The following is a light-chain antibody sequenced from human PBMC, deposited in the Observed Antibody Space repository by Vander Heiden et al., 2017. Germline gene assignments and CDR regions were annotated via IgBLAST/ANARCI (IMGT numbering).Light chain of an antibody. CDR2: AAS. V-gene: IGKV1-8*01. Sequence: AIRMTQYPSSFSASTGDRVTITCRASQGISSYLAWYQQKPGKAPKLLIYAASTLQSGVPSRFSGSGSGTDFTLTISCLQSEDFATYYCQQYDSYPFTFGHGTKVDIK. J-gene: IGKJ3*01. CDR3: QQYDSYPFT. CDR1: QGISSY.